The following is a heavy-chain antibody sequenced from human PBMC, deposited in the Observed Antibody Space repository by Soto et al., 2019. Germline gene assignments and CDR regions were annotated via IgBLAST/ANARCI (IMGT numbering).Heavy chain of an antibody. V-gene: IGHV2-5*02. CDR2: IYWDDDK. Sequence: QITLKESGPTLVKPTQTLTLTCTFSGFSLSTSGVGVGWIRQPPGKALEWLALIYWDDDKRYSPSLKSRLTIXKXXAKNQVVLTMTNMDPVDTATYYCAYSENYYYGMDVWGQGTTVTVSS. J-gene: IGHJ6*02. CDR1: GFSLSTSGVG. CDR3: AYSENYYYGMDV.